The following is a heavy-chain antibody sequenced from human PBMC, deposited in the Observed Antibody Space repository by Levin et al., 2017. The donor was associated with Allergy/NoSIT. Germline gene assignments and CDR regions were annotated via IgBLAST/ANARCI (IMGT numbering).Heavy chain of an antibody. CDR3: ARDLRDGSGSPLGAFDI. CDR1: GFTFRSYG. CDR2: IWYDGGK. V-gene: IGHV3-33*01. J-gene: IGHJ3*02. D-gene: IGHD3-10*01. Sequence: RAGGSLRLSCAASGFTFRSYGMHWVRQAPGKGLEWVVLIWYDGGKYYADSVKGRFTISRDNSKNTLSLQMNSLRAEDTAVYYCARDLRDGSGSPLGAFDIWGQGTMVTVSS.